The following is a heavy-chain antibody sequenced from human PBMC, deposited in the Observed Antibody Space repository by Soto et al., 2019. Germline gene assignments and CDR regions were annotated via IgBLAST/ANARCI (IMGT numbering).Heavy chain of an antibody. CDR3: ARVPAVASTIPSLWFDP. CDR1: GGSISRYY. D-gene: IGHD6-19*01. CDR2: IHYSGST. Sequence: SETLSLTCNVSGGSISRYYWSWIRQPPGKGLEWIGYIHYSGSTKYNPSLKSRVTISVDTSKNQFSLKLTSVTAADTAVYFCARVPAVASTIPSLWFDPWGQGTLLTVSS. J-gene: IGHJ5*02. V-gene: IGHV4-59*01.